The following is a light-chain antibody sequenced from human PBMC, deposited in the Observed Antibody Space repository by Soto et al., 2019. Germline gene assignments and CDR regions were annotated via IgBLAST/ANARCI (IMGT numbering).Light chain of an antibody. J-gene: IGLJ1*01. CDR2: LNSDGSH. Sequence: QPVLTQSPSASASLGASVKLTCTLSSGHSSYAIAWHQQQPEKGPRYLMKLNSDGSHSKGDGIPDRFSGSSSGAERYLTICSLQSEDEADYYCQTWGTGIHYVFGTGTKLTVL. CDR3: QTWGTGIHYV. V-gene: IGLV4-69*01. CDR1: SGHSSYA.